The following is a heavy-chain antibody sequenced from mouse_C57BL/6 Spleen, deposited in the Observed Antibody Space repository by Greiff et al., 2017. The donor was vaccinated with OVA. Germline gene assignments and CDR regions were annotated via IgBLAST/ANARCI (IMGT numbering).Heavy chain of an antibody. D-gene: IGHD4-1*01. CDR2: ISYDGSN. J-gene: IGHJ4*01. Sequence: EVQLKESGPGLVKPSQSLSLTCSVTGYSITSGYYWNWIRQFPGNKLEWMGYISYDGSNNYNPSLKNRISITRDTSKNQFFLKLNSVTTEDTATYYCARDGDWGAMDYWGQGTSVTVSS. CDR1: GYSITSGYY. CDR3: ARDGDWGAMDY. V-gene: IGHV3-6*01.